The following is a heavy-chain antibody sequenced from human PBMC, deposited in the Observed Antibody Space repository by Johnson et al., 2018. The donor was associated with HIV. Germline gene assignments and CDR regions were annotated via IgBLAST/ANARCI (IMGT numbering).Heavy chain of an antibody. CDR3: AKGGYSGYVYFSAFDI. CDR2: ISWNSGSR. Sequence: VQLVESGGGLVQPGRSLRLSCAASGFTFDDYAMHWVRQAPGKGLEWVSGISWNSGSRGYADSGKGRFTISRDNAKNSLYLQMNSLRAEDTALYYCAKGGYSGYVYFSAFDIWGQGTMVTVSS. V-gene: IGHV3-9*01. D-gene: IGHD5-12*01. J-gene: IGHJ3*02. CDR1: GFTFDDYA.